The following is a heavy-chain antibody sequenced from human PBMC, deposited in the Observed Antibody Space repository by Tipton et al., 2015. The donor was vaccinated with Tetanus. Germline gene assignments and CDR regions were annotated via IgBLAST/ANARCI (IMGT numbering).Heavy chain of an antibody. CDR1: GYIFTNYW. Sequence: QSGAEVKKPGESLKISCKASGYIFTNYWIAWVRQMPGKGLEYVGIIFPSDSETRYNPTFRGQVTMSVDKATNTAYLQWSSLVASDSAVYYCARHGSIGARQNRFDAWGQGTPVTVSS. J-gene: IGHJ5*02. V-gene: IGHV5-51*01. CDR3: ARHGSIGARQNRFDA. D-gene: IGHD6-6*01. CDR2: IFPSDSET.